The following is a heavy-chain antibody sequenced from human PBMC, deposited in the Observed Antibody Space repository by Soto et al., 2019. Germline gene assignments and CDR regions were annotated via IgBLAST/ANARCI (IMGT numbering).Heavy chain of an antibody. Sequence: ASVKVSCKASGYTFTGYYMHWVRQAPGQGLEWMGWINPNSGDTNYAQKFQGRVTMTRDTSISTAYMELSRLRSDDTAVYYCARDNYDFWSGYRQNYGMDVWGQGKLVTVSS. CDR3: ARDNYDFWSGYRQNYGMDV. J-gene: IGHJ6*02. CDR1: GYTFTGYY. D-gene: IGHD3-3*01. V-gene: IGHV1-2*02. CDR2: INPNSGDT.